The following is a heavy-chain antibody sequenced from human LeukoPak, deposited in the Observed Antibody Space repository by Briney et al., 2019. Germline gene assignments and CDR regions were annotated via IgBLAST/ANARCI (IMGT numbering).Heavy chain of an antibody. D-gene: IGHD6-13*01. CDR1: GFTFSSYN. CDR2: ISSSSSSI. J-gene: IGHJ4*02. Sequence: GGSLRLSCAASGFTFSSYNMNWVRQAPGKGLEWVSYISSSSSSIYYTDSVKGRFTISRDNAKNSLYLQMNSLRAEDTAVYYCASSKSSSWYVDYWGQGTLVTVSS. V-gene: IGHV3-48*01. CDR3: ASSKSSSWYVDY.